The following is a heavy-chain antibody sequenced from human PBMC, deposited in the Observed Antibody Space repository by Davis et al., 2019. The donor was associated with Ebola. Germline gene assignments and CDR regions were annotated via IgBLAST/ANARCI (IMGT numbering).Heavy chain of an antibody. Sequence: MPSETLSLTCTVSGGSISSSSYYWGWIRQPPGKGLEWIGSIYYSASTYHNPSLKSRVTISVDTSKNQFSLKLSSVTAADTAVYYRARDPLHWGQGTLVTVSS. J-gene: IGHJ4*02. CDR3: ARDPLH. CDR1: GGSISSSSYY. V-gene: IGHV4-39*07. CDR2: IYYSAST.